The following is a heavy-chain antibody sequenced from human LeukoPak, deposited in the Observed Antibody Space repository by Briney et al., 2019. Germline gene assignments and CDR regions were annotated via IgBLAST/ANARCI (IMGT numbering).Heavy chain of an antibody. J-gene: IGHJ4*02. V-gene: IGHV4-59*01. CDR3: ARDEGGYANY. D-gene: IGHD3-22*01. CDR2: IYYSGST. CDR1: GGSISSYY. Sequence: PSETLSLTCTVSGGSISSYYWSWIRQPPGKGLEWIGYIYYSGSTNYNPSLKSRVTISVDTSKNQFSLKLSSVTAADTAVYYCARDEGGYANYWGQGTLVTVSS.